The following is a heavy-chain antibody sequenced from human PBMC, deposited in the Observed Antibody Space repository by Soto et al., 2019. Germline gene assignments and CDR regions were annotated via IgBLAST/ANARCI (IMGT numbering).Heavy chain of an antibody. CDR3: VSYRGAFYFDH. V-gene: IGHV4-59*01. D-gene: IGHD4-4*01. CDR2: VYYGGT. Sequence: LSLTCTVSGGSMSSNYWSWIRQSPAKGLEWIGFVYYGGTNYNPSFESRVTMSVDTPKKQFSLELSDVTAADTAVYYCVSYRGAFYFDHWGQGTLVTVSS. J-gene: IGHJ4*02. CDR1: GGSMSSNY.